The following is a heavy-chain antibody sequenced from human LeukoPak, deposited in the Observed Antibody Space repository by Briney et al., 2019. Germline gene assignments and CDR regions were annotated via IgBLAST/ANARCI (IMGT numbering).Heavy chain of an antibody. V-gene: IGHV1-2*02. Sequence: AASVKVSCKASGYTFTGHYMNWVRQAPGQGPEWMGWINPNSGATKYAQKFQGRLTMTRDTSISTAHMELTSLTSDDTAVYYCARDFEGGTYSPWGQGTLVTVSS. CDR3: ARDFEGGTYSP. CDR2: INPNSGAT. CDR1: GYTFTGHY. D-gene: IGHD2-21*01. J-gene: IGHJ4*02.